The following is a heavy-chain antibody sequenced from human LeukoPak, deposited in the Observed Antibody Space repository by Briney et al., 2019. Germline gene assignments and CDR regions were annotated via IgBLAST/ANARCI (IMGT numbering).Heavy chain of an antibody. J-gene: IGHJ4*02. CDR2: ISYDGSNK. CDR1: GFTFSSYA. V-gene: IGHV3-30*01. CDR3: ARGGDSSGYYLSYDY. D-gene: IGHD3-22*01. Sequence: GRSLRLSCAASGFTFSSYAMHWVRQAPGKGLEWVAVISYDGSNKYYADSVKGRFTISRDNSENTLYLQMNSLRAEDTAVYYCARGGDSSGYYLSYDYWGQGTLVTVSS.